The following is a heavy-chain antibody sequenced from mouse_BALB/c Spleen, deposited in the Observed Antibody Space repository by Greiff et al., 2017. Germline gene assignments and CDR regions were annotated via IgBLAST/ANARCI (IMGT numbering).Heavy chain of an antibody. D-gene: IGHD3-3*01. Sequence: EVHLVESGGGLVQPGGSLKLSCAASGFTFSSYGMSWVRQTPDKRLELVATINSNGGSTYYPDSVKGRFTISRDNAKNTLYLQMSSLKSEDTAMYYCARDLGWYFDVWGAGTTVTVSS. CDR2: INSNGGST. V-gene: IGHV5-6-3*01. J-gene: IGHJ1*01. CDR1: GFTFSSYG. CDR3: ARDLGWYFDV.